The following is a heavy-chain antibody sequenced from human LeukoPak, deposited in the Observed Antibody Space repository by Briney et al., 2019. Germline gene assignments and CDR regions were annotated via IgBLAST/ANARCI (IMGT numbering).Heavy chain of an antibody. CDR1: GGSLSSKSYY. Sequence: SETLSLTSSVSGGSLSSKSYYSAWIRQPPGKGLEWIGSSYYGGNTYYKAPPKSRISISVDASKNQFSLRLNFMTAPDTAVYYCARGAYFDYWGQGTLVTVSS. V-gene: IGHV4-39*07. CDR2: SYYGGNT. J-gene: IGHJ4*02. CDR3: ARGAYFDY.